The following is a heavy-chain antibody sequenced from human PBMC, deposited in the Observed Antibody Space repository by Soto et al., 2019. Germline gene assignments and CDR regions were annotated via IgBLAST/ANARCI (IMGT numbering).Heavy chain of an antibody. CDR1: GFTFSSYA. CDR2: ISGSGGST. J-gene: IGHJ6*03. Sequence: EVQLLESGGGLVQPGGSLRLSCAASGFTFSSYAVSWVRQAPGKGLEWVSAISGSGGSTYYADSVKGRFTISRDNSKNTLYLQMNSLRAEDTAVYYCAKSYGDYVYYYYYMDVWGKGTTVTVSS. CDR3: AKSYGDYVYYYYYMDV. V-gene: IGHV3-23*01. D-gene: IGHD4-17*01.